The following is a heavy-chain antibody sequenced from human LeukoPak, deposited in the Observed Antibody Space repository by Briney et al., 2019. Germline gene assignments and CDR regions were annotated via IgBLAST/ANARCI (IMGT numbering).Heavy chain of an antibody. J-gene: IGHJ4*02. CDR3: ARGYYDSVLFYFDF. Sequence: ASVKVSCKASGYPFTSYSITWVRQAPGQGLEWMGWISAYNGNTNYAQKVQGRVTMTTDTSTSTAYMELRSLRSDDTAVYFCARGYYDSVLFYFDFWGQGALVTVSS. D-gene: IGHD3-10*01. CDR1: GYPFTSYS. CDR2: ISAYNGNT. V-gene: IGHV1-18*01.